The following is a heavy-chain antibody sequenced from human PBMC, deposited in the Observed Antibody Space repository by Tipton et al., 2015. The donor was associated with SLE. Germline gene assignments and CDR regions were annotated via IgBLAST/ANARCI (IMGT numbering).Heavy chain of an antibody. V-gene: IGHV3-74*01. J-gene: IGHJ6*03. CDR3: VRDPTPHYYYYMDF. CDR2: INSDGSDT. CDR1: GFTFSGFW. Sequence: SLRLSCAASGFTFSGFWMHWVRQAPGKGLVWVSRINSDGSDTFYADSVRGRFTISRDNAKNTLYLQVDSLRAEDTGVYYCVRDPTPHYYYYMDFWGKGTSVTVSS.